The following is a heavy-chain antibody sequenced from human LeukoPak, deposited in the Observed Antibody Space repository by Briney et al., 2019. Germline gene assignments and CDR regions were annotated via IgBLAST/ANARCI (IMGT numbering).Heavy chain of an antibody. CDR2: IIGSGGAT. V-gene: IGHV3-23*01. Sequence: GGSLRLSCAASGFIFNNYTMNWVRQAPGKGLEWVSAIIGSGGATYYADSVKGRFTISRDNSRNTLYLQMNSLRVEDTAAYYCARLHSAVYYGDAFDIWGQGTMVTVSS. J-gene: IGHJ3*02. CDR1: GFIFNNYT. D-gene: IGHD3-10*01. CDR3: ARLHSAVYYGDAFDI.